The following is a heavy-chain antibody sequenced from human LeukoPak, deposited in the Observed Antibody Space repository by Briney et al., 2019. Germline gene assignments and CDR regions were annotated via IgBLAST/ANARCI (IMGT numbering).Heavy chain of an antibody. D-gene: IGHD4-23*01. CDR1: GFTFSSYA. CDR3: AKGMTRDDYGGNSALGGFDP. J-gene: IGHJ5*02. V-gene: IGHV3-23*01. Sequence: GGSLRLSCAASGFTFSSYAMSWVRQSPGKGLGWLSAISGSGCSTYYADSVKGRFTISRDNSKNTLYLQMNSLRAEDTAVYYCAKGMTRDDYGGNSALGGFDPWGQGTLVTVSS. CDR2: ISGSGCST.